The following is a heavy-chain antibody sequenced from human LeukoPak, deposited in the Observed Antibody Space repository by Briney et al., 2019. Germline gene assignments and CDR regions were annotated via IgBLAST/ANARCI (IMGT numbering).Heavy chain of an antibody. V-gene: IGHV3-30*04. CDR2: ISYDGSNK. J-gene: IGHJ4*02. CDR3: SRDFSGSYWGHFDY. D-gene: IGHD1-26*01. Sequence: QTGGSLRLSCAASGFTFGSYGMHWVRQAPGKGLEWVAVISYDGSNKYYADSVKGRFTISRDNSKNTLYLQMNSLRAEDTAVYYCSRDFSGSYWGHFDYWGQGTLVTVSS. CDR1: GFTFGSYG.